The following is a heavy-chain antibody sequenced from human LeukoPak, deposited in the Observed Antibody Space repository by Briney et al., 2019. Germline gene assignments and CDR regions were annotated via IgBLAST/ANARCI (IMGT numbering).Heavy chain of an antibody. J-gene: IGHJ4*02. D-gene: IGHD3-16*01. CDR3: AGGRVGQFLDY. V-gene: IGHV3-11*03. CDR2: ISSSSSYI. Sequence: GGSLRLSCAASGFTLSDYYTSWVRQAAGKGLEWVSYISSSSSYINYADSVKGRFTITRDNAKNSLYLQMNSLRVEDTAVYYCAGGRVGQFLDYWGQGTLVTVSS. CDR1: GFTLSDYY.